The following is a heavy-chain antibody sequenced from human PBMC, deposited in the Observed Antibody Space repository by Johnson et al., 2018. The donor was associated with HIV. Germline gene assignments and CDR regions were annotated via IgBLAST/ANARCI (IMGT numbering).Heavy chain of an antibody. CDR2: ISYDGSNK. CDR3: AKDLPSGRYFGAFDI. D-gene: IGHD6-19*01. V-gene: IGHV3-30-3*02. Sequence: QVQLVESGGGVVQPGRSLRLSCGASGFTFSSYAMHWVRQAPGKGLEWVAVISYDGSNKYYAESVKGRFTISRDNSKNTLFLQMNSLRPEDTAVYYCAKDLPSGRYFGAFDIWGQGTMVTVSS. CDR1: GFTFSSYA. J-gene: IGHJ3*02.